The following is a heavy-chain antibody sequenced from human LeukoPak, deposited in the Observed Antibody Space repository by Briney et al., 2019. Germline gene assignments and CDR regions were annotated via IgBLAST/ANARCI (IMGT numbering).Heavy chain of an antibody. Sequence: GGSLRLSCTASGFTFGDYAMSWFRQAPGKGLEGVGFIRSKAYGGTTEYAASVKGRFTISRDDSKSIAYLQMNSLKAEDTAVYYCTRDHEHSPRGGWGQGTLVTVSS. CDR1: GFTFGDYA. V-gene: IGHV3-49*03. CDR2: IRSKAYGGTT. CDR3: TRDHEHSPRGG. J-gene: IGHJ4*02. D-gene: IGHD5-18*01.